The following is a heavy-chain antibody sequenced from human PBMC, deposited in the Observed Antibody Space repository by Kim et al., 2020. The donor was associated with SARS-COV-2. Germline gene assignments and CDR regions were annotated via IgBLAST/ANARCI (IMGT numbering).Heavy chain of an antibody. CDR2: INHSGST. CDR3: ARGGRYDFWSGYYRTRWFDY. Sequence: SETLSLTCAVYGGSFSGYYWSWIRQPPGKGLEWIGEINHSGSTNYNPSLKSRVTISVDTSKNQFSLKLSSVTAADTAVYYCARGGRYDFWSGYYRTRWFDYWGQGTLVTVSS. J-gene: IGHJ4*02. D-gene: IGHD3-3*01. CDR1: GGSFSGYY. V-gene: IGHV4-34*01.